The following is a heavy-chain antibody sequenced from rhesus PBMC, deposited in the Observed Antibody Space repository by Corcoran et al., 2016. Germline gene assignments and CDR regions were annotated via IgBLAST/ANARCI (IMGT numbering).Heavy chain of an antibody. D-gene: IGHD1-26*01. CDR2: ISGSGWST. J-gene: IGHJ4*01. V-gene: IGHV4-173*01. Sequence: QLQLQESGPGLVKPSETLSLTCAVSGGSISSNYWNWICQPPGTGLERFVRISGSGWSTDYNPSLKRRVTISTDMSKKHVALKLSYVTAADTAVYYCAREYNWNYYFDYWGQGVLVTFSS. CDR3: AREYNWNYYFDY. CDR1: GGSISSNY.